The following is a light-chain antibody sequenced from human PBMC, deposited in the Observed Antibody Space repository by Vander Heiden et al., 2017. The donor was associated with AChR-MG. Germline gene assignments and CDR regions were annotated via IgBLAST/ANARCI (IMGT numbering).Light chain of an antibody. CDR2: LGS. V-gene: IGKV2-28*01. J-gene: IGKJ4*01. Sequence: DIVMTQSPLSLPVTPGEPASISCRSSQSLLHSNGYNYLDWYLQKPGQSPQLLIYLGSNRASGVPDRFSGSGSGTDFTLKISRVEAEDVGVYYCMQALQTPLTLRRRDQGGDQT. CDR1: QSLLHSNGYNY. CDR3: MQALQTPLT.